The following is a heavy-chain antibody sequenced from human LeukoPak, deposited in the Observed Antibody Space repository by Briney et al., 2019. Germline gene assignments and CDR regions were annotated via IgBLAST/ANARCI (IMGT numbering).Heavy chain of an antibody. CDR3: ARGYYDSSGFFDY. D-gene: IGHD3-22*01. J-gene: IGHJ4*02. V-gene: IGHV4-34*01. Sequence: PGGSLRLSCAASGFTFSSFWMSWVRQPPGKGLEWIGEINHSGSTNYNPSLKSRVTISVDTSKNQFSLKLSSVTAADTAVYYCARGYYDSSGFFDYWGQGTLVTVSS. CDR2: INHSGST. CDR1: GFTFSSFW.